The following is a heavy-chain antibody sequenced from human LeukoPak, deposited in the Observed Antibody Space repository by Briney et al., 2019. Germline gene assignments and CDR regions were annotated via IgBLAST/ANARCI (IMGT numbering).Heavy chain of an antibody. J-gene: IGHJ4*02. V-gene: IGHV3-21*01. CDR3: ARERKAGLDY. CDR1: GFTFSSYS. Sequence: GGSLRLSCAASGFTFSSYSMNWVRQAPGKGLEWVSSISSSSSYIYYADSVKGRYTISRDNAKNSLYLQMNSLRAEDTAVYYCARERKAGLDYWGQGTLVTVSS. CDR2: ISSSSSYI. D-gene: IGHD6-19*01.